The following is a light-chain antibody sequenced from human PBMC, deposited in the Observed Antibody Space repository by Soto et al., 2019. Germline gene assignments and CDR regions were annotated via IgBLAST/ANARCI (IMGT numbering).Light chain of an antibody. V-gene: IGKV1-9*01. CDR3: QHYNSYSEA. Sequence: DIQLTQSPSFLSASVGDRVTITCRASQGISSYLAWYQQKPGKAPKLLIYAASSLQSGVPSRFSGSGSGTDFTLTISSLQPEDFATYYCQHYNSYSEAVGQGTKVDIK. J-gene: IGKJ1*01. CDR2: AAS. CDR1: QGISSY.